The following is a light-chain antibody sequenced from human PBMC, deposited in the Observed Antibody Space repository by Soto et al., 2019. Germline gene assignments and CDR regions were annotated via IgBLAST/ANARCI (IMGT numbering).Light chain of an antibody. Sequence: DIVMTQSPLSLPVTPGESASISCRSSQSLLHSNGYNFLDWYLQKPGQSPQLLIHLGSNRASGVPDRFSGSGSGTDFTLKISRVEAEDVGVYYCMQALQTPPYTFGQGTKVDIK. CDR1: QSLLHSNGYNF. J-gene: IGKJ2*01. V-gene: IGKV2-28*01. CDR3: MQALQTPPYT. CDR2: LGS.